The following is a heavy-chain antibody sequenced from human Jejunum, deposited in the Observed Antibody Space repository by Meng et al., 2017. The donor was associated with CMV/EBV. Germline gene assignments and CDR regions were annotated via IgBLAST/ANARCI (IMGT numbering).Heavy chain of an antibody. CDR2: VYYTGGT. V-gene: IGHV4-61*08. CDR3: ARGKSDYDSNGYYDN. CDR1: DVGVNSGGFY. J-gene: IGHJ4*02. D-gene: IGHD3-9*01. Sequence: DVGVNSGGFYWSWIRQAPGQGLEWIGYVYYTGGTNYNPSVKSRVTISLDTSQNQFSLRLDSVSAADAGIYYCARGKSDYDSNGYYDNWGQGTLVTVSS.